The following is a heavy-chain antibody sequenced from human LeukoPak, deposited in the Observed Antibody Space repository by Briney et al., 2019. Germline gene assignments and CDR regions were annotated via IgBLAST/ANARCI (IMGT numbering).Heavy chain of an antibody. Sequence: PGGSLRLSCAASGFTFDDYGMSWVRQAPGKGLEWVAVISYDGSNKYYADSVKGRFTISRDNSKNTLYLQMNSLRAEDTAVYYCAKDWRLVVPAAPDYWGQGTLVTVSS. CDR1: GFTFDDYG. J-gene: IGHJ4*02. CDR2: ISYDGSNK. V-gene: IGHV3-30*18. CDR3: AKDWRLVVPAAPDY. D-gene: IGHD2-2*01.